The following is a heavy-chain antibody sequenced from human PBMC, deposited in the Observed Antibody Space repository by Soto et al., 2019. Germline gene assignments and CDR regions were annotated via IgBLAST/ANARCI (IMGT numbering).Heavy chain of an antibody. CDR1: GGSISSGGYY. CDR3: AGGYCSSTSCYGEDV. CDR2: IYYSGST. D-gene: IGHD2-2*01. V-gene: IGHV4-31*03. J-gene: IGHJ6*02. Sequence: SETLSLTCTVSGGSISSGGYYWSWIRQHPGKGLEWIGYIYYSGSTYYNPSLKSRVTISVDTSKNQFSLKLSSVTAADTAVYYCAGGYCSSTSCYGEDVWGQGTTVTVSS.